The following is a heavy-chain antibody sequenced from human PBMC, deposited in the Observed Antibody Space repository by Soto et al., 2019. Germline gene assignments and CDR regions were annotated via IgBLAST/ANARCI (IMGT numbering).Heavy chain of an antibody. V-gene: IGHV3-73*02. CDR2: IRSKANNYAT. CDR3: ARHALQDCGGDCYLLPSFDL. J-gene: IGHJ2*01. CDR1: GFTFSGSA. D-gene: IGHD2-21*02. Sequence: EVQLVESGGGLVQPGGSLKLSCAASGFTFSGSAMHWVRQASGKGLEWVGRIRSKANNYATVYAASVKGRFTISRDDSKNTAHLQMNSLKTEDTAVYYCARHALQDCGGDCYLLPSFDLGGRGTLVTVSS.